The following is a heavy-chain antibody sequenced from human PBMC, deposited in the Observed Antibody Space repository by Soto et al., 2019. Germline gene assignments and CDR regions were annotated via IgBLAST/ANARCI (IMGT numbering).Heavy chain of an antibody. D-gene: IGHD6-13*01. Sequence: GGSLRLSCAASGFTFSNAWMSWVRQAPGKGLEWVGRIKSKTDGGTTDYAAPVKGRFTISRDDSKNTLYLQMNSLKTEDTAVYYCTTVISSSWYFADYWGQPILVTVSS. CDR3: TTVISSSWYFADY. CDR2: IKSKTDGGTT. J-gene: IGHJ4*02. V-gene: IGHV3-15*01. CDR1: GFTFSNAW.